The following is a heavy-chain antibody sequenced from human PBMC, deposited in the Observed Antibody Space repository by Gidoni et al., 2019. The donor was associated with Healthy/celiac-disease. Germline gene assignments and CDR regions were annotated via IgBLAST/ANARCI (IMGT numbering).Heavy chain of an antibody. Sequence: QVQLVQPGAEVKKPGSSVKVSCKASGGTFTSYAISWVRQAPGQGLEWMGGIIPIFGTANYAQKFQGRVTITADESTSTAYMELSSLRSEDTAVYYCARSGQTTTPSQAAFDYWGQGTLVTVSS. CDR1: GGTFTSYA. J-gene: IGHJ4*02. V-gene: IGHV1-69*01. D-gene: IGHD1-26*01. CDR3: ARSGQTTTPSQAAFDY. CDR2: IIPIFGTA.